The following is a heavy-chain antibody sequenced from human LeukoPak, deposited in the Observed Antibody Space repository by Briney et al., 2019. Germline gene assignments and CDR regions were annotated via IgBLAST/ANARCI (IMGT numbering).Heavy chain of an antibody. CDR1: GFTLSTYS. J-gene: IGHJ6*03. CDR3: ARVGNYYDSSGYALLYYYYYYMDV. D-gene: IGHD3-22*01. V-gene: IGHV3-21*01. CDR2: ISSSTYI. Sequence: GGSLRLSCAASGFTLSTYSMNWVRQAPGKGLEWVSSISSSTYIYYADSLKGRFTISRDNAKNSLYLQMNSLRAEDTAVYYCARVGNYYDSSGYALLYYYYYYMDVWGKGTTVTISS.